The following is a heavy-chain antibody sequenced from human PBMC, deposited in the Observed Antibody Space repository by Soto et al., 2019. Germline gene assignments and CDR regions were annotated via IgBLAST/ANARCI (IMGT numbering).Heavy chain of an antibody. CDR3: AREWGLLPYYVMNV. CDR2: ISYTGRT. Sequence: SETLSLTCIVSGGSVTSGSYYWTWLRQPPGKGLEWIGYISYTGRTKYNPSLQSRVTISVDTSKNDFSLNLSSVTAADTAVYFCAREWGLLPYYVMNVWGHGTAVTVSS. D-gene: IGHD7-27*01. V-gene: IGHV4-61*03. CDR1: GGSVTSGSYY. J-gene: IGHJ6*02.